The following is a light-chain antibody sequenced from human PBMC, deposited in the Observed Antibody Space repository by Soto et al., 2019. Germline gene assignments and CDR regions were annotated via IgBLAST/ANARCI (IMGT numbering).Light chain of an antibody. V-gene: IGKV3-20*01. CDR2: GVS. CDR3: QQYGKSPLT. J-gene: IGKJ4*01. CDR1: QSVRSDY. Sequence: EIVLTQSPDPLSLSPGQRATLSCRASQSVRSDYFAWYQQKPGQAPRVIIFGVSTRATGVPDRFSGSGSGTDFTLTISRLEPEDFALYYCQQYGKSPLTVGGGTKVEIK.